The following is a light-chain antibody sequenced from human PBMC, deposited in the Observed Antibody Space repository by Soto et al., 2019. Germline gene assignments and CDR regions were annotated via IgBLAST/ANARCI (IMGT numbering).Light chain of an antibody. V-gene: IGKV3-20*01. Sequence: VTQTPCTQCLSTAERDTLSCRASQSVSSSYLAWYQQKPGQVPRLLIYGASSRATGIPDRFSGSGSGTDFTLSIIRLEPEDFAVYNCLPSGLSPTFGGGTKVDIK. CDR3: LPSGLSPT. CDR1: QSVSSSY. J-gene: IGKJ4*01. CDR2: GAS.